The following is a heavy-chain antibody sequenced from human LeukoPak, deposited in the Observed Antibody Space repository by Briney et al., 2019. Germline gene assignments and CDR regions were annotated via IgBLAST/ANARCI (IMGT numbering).Heavy chain of an antibody. CDR2: INTNTGNP. J-gene: IGHJ4*02. D-gene: IGHD2-2*01. CDR3: ARDKYQLPYEIDY. Sequence: ASVKVSCKASGYTFTNYGMNWVRQAPGQGLEWIGWINTNTGNPTYARGFTGRLVFSLDTSVSTAYLQISGLRAEDTALYYCARDKYQLPYEIDYWGQGTLVTVSS. CDR1: GYTFTNYG. V-gene: IGHV7-4-1*02.